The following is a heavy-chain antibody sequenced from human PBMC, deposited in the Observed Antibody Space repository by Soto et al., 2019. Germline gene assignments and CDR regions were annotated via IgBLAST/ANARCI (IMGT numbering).Heavy chain of an antibody. D-gene: IGHD2-8*01. Sequence: EVQLLESGGGLVQPGGSLRLSGAASGFTFSSYAMSWVRQAPGKGLEWDSAISGSGGSTYYADSVKGRVTISRDNSKNTLYLQMNSLRAEDTAVYYCATGPSMLSSRCDYWGQGTLVTVSS. CDR1: GFTFSSYA. CDR2: ISGSGGST. CDR3: ATGPSMLSSRCDY. J-gene: IGHJ4*02. V-gene: IGHV3-23*01.